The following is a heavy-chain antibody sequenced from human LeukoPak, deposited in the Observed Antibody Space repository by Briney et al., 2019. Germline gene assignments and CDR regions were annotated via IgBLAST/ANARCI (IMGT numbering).Heavy chain of an antibody. V-gene: IGHV1-18*01. D-gene: IGHD3-22*01. CDR1: GYTFTSYG. CDR3: ARDPKYDDSTDPLDY. CDR2: ISAYNGNT. Sequence: ASVKVSCKASGYTFTSYGTSWVRQAPGQGLEWMGWISAYNGNTNYAQKLQGRVTMTTDTSTSTAYMELRSLRSDDTAVYYCARDPKYDDSTDPLDYWGQGTLVTVSS. J-gene: IGHJ4*02.